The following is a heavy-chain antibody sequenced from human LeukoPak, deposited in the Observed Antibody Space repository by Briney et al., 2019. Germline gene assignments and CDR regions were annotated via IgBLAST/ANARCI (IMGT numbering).Heavy chain of an antibody. CDR2: IKQDGSEK. CDR3: ARAPRRGVMDV. Sequence: PGGSLRLSCAASGFRFSSHWMSWARQAPGKGLEWVANIKQDGSEKYYVDSVKGRFTISRDNAQNSLHLQMNSLRAEDTAVYYCARAPRRGVMDVWGKGTTVTVSS. CDR1: GFRFSSHW. V-gene: IGHV3-7*01. J-gene: IGHJ6*03. D-gene: IGHD3-10*01.